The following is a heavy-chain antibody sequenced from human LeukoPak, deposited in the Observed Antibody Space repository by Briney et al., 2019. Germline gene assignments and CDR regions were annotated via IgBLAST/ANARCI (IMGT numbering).Heavy chain of an antibody. CDR3: ARGGAARPYYYYYYYMDV. V-gene: IGHV1-8*03. D-gene: IGHD6-6*01. CDR2: MSPNSRNT. J-gene: IGHJ6*03. CDR1: GYTFSDYD. Sequence: ASVKVSCKTSGYTFSDYDINWVRQAPGQGLEWMGWMSPNSRNTGYAQNFQGRITITWNTSISTAYMELSSLRSEDTAVYYCARGGAARPYYYYYYYMDVWGKGTTVTVSS.